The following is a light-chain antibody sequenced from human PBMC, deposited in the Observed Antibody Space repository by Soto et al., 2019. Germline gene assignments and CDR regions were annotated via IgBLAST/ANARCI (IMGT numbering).Light chain of an antibody. V-gene: IGKV1-5*03. CDR3: QQYNSYTWT. J-gene: IGKJ1*01. CDR2: KAS. CDR1: QSISSW. Sequence: DIQMTQSPSTLSASVGDRVTITCRASQSISSWLAWYQQKPGKAPKLRIYKASSLESGVPSRFSGRGSGTEFTLTISSLQPDDFATYYCQQYNSYTWTFGQGTKVEIK.